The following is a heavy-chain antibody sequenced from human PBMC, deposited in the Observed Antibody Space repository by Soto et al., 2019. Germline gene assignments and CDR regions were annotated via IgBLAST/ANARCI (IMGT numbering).Heavy chain of an antibody. D-gene: IGHD2-8*01. Sequence: PGGSLRLSCAASGFTFSSYGMHWVRQAPGKGLEWVAVIWSDGNNKYYAVSVKGRITISPDTSNNQLSLQLNSVTPDDTAVYYCARLIGDSWLDSWGQGTLVTVSS. J-gene: IGHJ5*01. CDR2: IWSDGNNK. CDR1: GFTFSSYG. CDR3: ARLIGDSWLDS. V-gene: IGHV3-33*01.